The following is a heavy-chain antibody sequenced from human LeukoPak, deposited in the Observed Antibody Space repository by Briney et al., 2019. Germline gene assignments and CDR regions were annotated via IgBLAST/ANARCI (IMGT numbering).Heavy chain of an antibody. Sequence: ASVKVCCKASGYTFTGYYMHWVRQAPGQGLEWMGWINPNSGGTNYAQKFQGRVTMTRDTSISTAYMELSRLRSDDTAVYYCVQRVPAAMYVDYWGQGTLVTVSS. J-gene: IGHJ4*02. V-gene: IGHV1-2*02. CDR2: INPNSGGT. D-gene: IGHD2-2*01. CDR1: GYTFTGYY. CDR3: VQRVPAAMYVDY.